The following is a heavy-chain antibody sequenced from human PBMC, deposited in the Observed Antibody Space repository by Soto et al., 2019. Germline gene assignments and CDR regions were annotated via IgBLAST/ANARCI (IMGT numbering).Heavy chain of an antibody. J-gene: IGHJ4*02. V-gene: IGHV4-39*01. Sequence: GSLRLSCTVSGGSISSSSYYWGWIRQPPGKGLEWIGSIYYSGSTYYNPSLKSRVTISVDTSKNQFSLKLSSVTAADTAVYYCARHYGGYDSWGQGTLVTVSS. CDR2: IYYSGST. CDR1: GGSISSSSYY. CDR3: ARHYGGYDS. D-gene: IGHD5-12*01.